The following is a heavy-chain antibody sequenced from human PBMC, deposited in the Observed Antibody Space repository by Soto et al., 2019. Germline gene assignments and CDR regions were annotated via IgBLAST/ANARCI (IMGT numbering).Heavy chain of an antibody. CDR1: GGTFSSYA. Sequence: QVQLVQSGAEVKKPGSSVKVSCKASGGTFSSYAISWVRQDPGQGIEWMGGISPICGTANYAQKFQGRVTITADKSTSTAYMELSSLRSEDTAVYYCARALTDIVVVPAASYYYYGMDVWGQGTTVTVS. CDR2: ISPICGTA. V-gene: IGHV1-69*06. CDR3: ARALTDIVVVPAASYYYYGMDV. D-gene: IGHD2-2*01. J-gene: IGHJ6*02.